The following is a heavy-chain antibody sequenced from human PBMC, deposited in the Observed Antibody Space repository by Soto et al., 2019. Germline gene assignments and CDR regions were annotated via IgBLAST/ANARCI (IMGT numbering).Heavy chain of an antibody. D-gene: IGHD6-13*01. CDR1: GESINSSHG. V-gene: IGHV4-4*02. Sequence: SETLSLTCAVSGESINSSHGWNWVRQPPGKGLEWIGQISHSGSTNYNPSLTSRVTISVDKSKNHFSLKLTSVTAADTAVYYCARSRAAAGPFDYWGQGTLVTVSS. CDR3: ARSRAAAGPFDY. J-gene: IGHJ4*02. CDR2: ISHSGST.